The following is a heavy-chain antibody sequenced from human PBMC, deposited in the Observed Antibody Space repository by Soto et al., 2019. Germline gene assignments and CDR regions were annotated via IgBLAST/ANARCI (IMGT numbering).Heavy chain of an antibody. CDR2: MFYGVST. J-gene: IGHJ4*02. D-gene: IGHD3-3*02. V-gene: IGHV4-39*01. CDR3: ARLPSRHLVDY. CDR1: GSSINSSGYY. Sequence: SETLSLTCTVSGSSINSSGYYWGWIRQPPGKGLEWIGSMFYGVSTYYNPSLKSQVTVSVDTSKNQFALNLRSVTAADTAVYYCARLPSRHLVDYWGQGTLVTVSS.